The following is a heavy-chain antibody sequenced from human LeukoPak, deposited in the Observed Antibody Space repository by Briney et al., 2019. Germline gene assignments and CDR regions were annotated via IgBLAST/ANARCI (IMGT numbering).Heavy chain of an antibody. D-gene: IGHD3-10*01. V-gene: IGHV3-11*01. Sequence: PGGSLRLSCAASGFTFSDYYMSWIRQAPGKGLEWVSYISSSGSTIYYADSVKGRFTISRDNAKNSLYLQMNSLKTEDTAVYYCTRGGHFGDWFDPWGQGTLVTVSS. J-gene: IGHJ5*02. CDR2: ISSSGSTI. CDR3: TRGGHFGDWFDP. CDR1: GFTFSDYY.